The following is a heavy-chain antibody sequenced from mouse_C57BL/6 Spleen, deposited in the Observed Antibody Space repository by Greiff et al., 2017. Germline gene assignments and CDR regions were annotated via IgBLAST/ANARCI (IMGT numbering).Heavy chain of an antibody. J-gene: IGHJ2*01. D-gene: IGHD2-1*01. CDR1: GYTFTSYW. CDR2: IYPGSGST. CDR3: AREGLYYGNYVDY. Sequence: QVQLQQPGAELVKPGDSVKMSCKASGYTFTSYWITWVKQRPGQGLEWIGDIYPGSGSTNYNEKFKSKATLTVDTSSSTAYMQLSSLTSEDSAVYYCAREGLYYGNYVDYWGQGTTLTVSS. V-gene: IGHV1-55*01.